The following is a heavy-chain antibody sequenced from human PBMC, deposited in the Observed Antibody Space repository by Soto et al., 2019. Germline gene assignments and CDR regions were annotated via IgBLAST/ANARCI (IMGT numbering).Heavy chain of an antibody. J-gene: IGHJ4*01. D-gene: IGHD6-25*01. Sequence: SDTLSLTCTVSDASTIGYYWGWILQPPGRGLEWIGYISDSGSATYNPSLKSRVTIFVHSSPNDFSLELTSVSAADTAVYYCARAGRNERSPDSGGLYYFDSWGHGTLVTVS. CDR3: ARAGRNERSPDSGGLYYFDS. CDR1: DASTIGYY. V-gene: IGHV4-59*01. CDR2: ISDSGSA.